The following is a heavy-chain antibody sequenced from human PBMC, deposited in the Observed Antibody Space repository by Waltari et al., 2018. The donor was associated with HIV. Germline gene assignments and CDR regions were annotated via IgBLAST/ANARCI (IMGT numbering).Heavy chain of an antibody. Sequence: QVQLVQSGAEVKKPGASVKVSCKASGYTFTSYDINWVQQATGQGIEWMGWMKPNSGNTGYAKKFQGRVTRTRKTSIRTAYRELSSLRSEDTAVYYCSRRTASNGMDVWGQGTTVTVSS. J-gene: IGHJ6*02. D-gene: IGHD5-18*01. V-gene: IGHV1-8*01. CDR3: SRRTASNGMDV. CDR2: MKPNSGNT. CDR1: GYTFTSYD.